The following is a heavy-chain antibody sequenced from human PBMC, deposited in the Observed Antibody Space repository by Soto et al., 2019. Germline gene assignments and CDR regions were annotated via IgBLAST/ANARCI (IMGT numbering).Heavy chain of an antibody. V-gene: IGHV4-31*01. CDR3: ARSILGARGYYFDF. Sequence: QVQLQESGPGLVKPSQTLSLTCTVSGGSISSGGYYWSWIRQHPGKGLEWIGYIYYSGNNYYNPYHKSHVTISVDSSKNQFSLKLSSVTAADTAVYYCARSILGARGYYFDFWGQGTLVTVSS. D-gene: IGHD3-16*01. CDR1: GGSISSGGYY. CDR2: IYYSGNN. J-gene: IGHJ4*02.